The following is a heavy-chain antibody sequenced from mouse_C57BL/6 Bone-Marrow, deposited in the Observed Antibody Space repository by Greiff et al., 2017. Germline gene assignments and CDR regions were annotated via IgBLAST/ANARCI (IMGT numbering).Heavy chain of an antibody. D-gene: IGHD1-1*01. CDR3: ARCYSPDSSWGDWYFDV. J-gene: IGHJ1*03. V-gene: IGHV1-18*01. CDR1: GYTFTDYN. CDR2: INPNNGGT. Sequence: EVQLQQSGPELVKPGASVKIPCKASGYTFTDYNMDWVKQSHGKSLEWIGDINPNNGGTIYNQKFKGKATLTVDKSSSTAYMELRSLTSEDTAVYYCARCYSPDSSWGDWYFDVWGTGTTVTVSS.